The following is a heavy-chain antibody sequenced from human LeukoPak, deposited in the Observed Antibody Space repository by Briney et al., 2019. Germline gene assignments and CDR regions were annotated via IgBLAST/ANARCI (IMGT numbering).Heavy chain of an antibody. D-gene: IGHD2-15*01. CDR2: MSYDGSNK. CDR1: GFTFSSYG. CDR3: AKGGDCSGGSCYYFDY. Sequence: GGSLRLSCAASGFTFSSYGMRWVRQAPGKGLEWVAVMSYDGSNKYYADSVKGRFTISRDNSKNRLYLQMNSLRAEDTAVYYCAKGGDCSGGSCYYFDYWGRGTLVTVSS. J-gene: IGHJ4*02. V-gene: IGHV3-30*18.